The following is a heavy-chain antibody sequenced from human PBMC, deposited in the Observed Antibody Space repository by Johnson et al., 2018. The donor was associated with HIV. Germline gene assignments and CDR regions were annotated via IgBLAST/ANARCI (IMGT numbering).Heavy chain of an antibody. D-gene: IGHD5-24*01. J-gene: IGHJ3*02. CDR2: IYSGGRT. Sequence: VQLVESGGGLVQPGGSLRLSCAASGFTFSSYWMHWVRQAPGKGLVWVSVIYSGGRTYYADSVKGRFTISRDNSKNTLYLQMNSLRAEDTAVYYCAKGDGYNYAFDIWGQGTMVTVSS. CDR3: AKGDGYNYAFDI. V-gene: IGHV3-66*01. CDR1: GFTFSSYW.